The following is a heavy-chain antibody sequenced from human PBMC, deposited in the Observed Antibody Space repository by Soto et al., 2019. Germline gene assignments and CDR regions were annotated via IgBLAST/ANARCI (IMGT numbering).Heavy chain of an antibody. Sequence: QVQLVQSGAEVKKPGASVKVSCKASGYTFTSYGISWVRQAPGQGLEWMGWISAYNGNTDYAQKLKGRVTMTTDTSTSTAYMELRSLRSDDTDVYYCARLNRPYNWIDPYYYYYGMDVWGQGTTVTVSS. CDR1: GYTFTSYG. CDR3: ARLNRPYNWIDPYYYYYGMDV. J-gene: IGHJ6*02. D-gene: IGHD1-20*01. V-gene: IGHV1-18*01. CDR2: ISAYNGNT.